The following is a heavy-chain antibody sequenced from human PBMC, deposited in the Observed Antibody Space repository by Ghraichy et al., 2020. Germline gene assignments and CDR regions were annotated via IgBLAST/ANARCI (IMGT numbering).Heavy chain of an antibody. CDR2: INNDGSST. V-gene: IGHV3-74*01. Sequence: GESLNISCAASGFTFSSYWMHWVRQPPGKGLMWVSRINNDGSSTNYADSVKGRFTISRDNAKNTLYLQMNNLRAEDTAVYYCARAPYSSNWDGAFDIWGQGTMVTVSS. CDR1: GFTFSSYW. D-gene: IGHD6-13*01. J-gene: IGHJ3*02. CDR3: ARAPYSSNWDGAFDI.